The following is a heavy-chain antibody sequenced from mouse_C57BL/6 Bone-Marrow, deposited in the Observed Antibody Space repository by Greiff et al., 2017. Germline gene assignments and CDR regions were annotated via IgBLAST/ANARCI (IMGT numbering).Heavy chain of an antibody. CDR2: INPNNGGT. D-gene: IGHD1-1*01. CDR3: ARRGSSHWYFDV. CDR1: GYTFTDYY. Sequence: EVQLQQSGPELVKPGASVKISCKASGYTFTDYYMNWVKQSHGKSLEWIGDINPNNGGTSYTQKFKGKATLTVDKSSSTAYMELRSLTSEDSAVNDCARRGSSHWYFDVWGTGTTVTVSS. V-gene: IGHV1-26*01. J-gene: IGHJ1*03.